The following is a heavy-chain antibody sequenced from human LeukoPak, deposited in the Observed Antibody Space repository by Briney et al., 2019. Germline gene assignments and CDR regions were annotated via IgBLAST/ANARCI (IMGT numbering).Heavy chain of an antibody. CDR2: INPSGTST. CDR3: VRGASDTSGYYYVLDY. V-gene: IGHV1-46*01. Sequence: ASVTVSFTASGYTFTIYYTHWVRQAPGQGLEWMGIINPSGTSTSYPHNFQVRVTMTSDTATSTVYMELSSLTSDDTAVYYCVRGASDTSGYYYVLDYWGQGTLVTVSS. CDR1: GYTFTIYY. J-gene: IGHJ4*02. D-gene: IGHD3-22*01.